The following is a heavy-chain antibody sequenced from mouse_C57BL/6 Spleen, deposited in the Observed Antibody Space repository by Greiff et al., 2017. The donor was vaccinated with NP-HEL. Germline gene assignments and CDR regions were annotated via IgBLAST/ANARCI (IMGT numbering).Heavy chain of an antibody. CDR2: IDPNSGGT. V-gene: IGHV1-72*01. D-gene: IGHD3-2*02. Sequence: VQLQQPGAELVKPGASVKLSCKASGYTFTSYWMHWVKQRPGRGLEWIGRIDPNSGGTKYNEKFKSKATLTVDKPYSTVYMQLNSLTSEDSAVYYCARPLDSSCYVQLAYWGQGTLVTVSA. CDR1: GYTFTSYW. CDR3: ARPLDSSCYVQLAY. J-gene: IGHJ3*01.